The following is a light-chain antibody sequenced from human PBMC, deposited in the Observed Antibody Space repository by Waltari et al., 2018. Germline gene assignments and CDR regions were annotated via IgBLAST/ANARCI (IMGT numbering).Light chain of an antibody. CDR3: QTGGHGTWV. J-gene: IGLJ3*02. Sequence: QLVLPQSPSASASLGASVKLTCPLPSCHSGNVFAWHPQQAEKGPRYLMKVNSDGSHSKGDKIPDRFSGSSSGAERYLTISNLQSEDEADYYCQTGGHGTWVFGGGTKLTVL. CDR2: VNSDGSH. V-gene: IGLV4-69*01. CDR1: SCHSGNV.